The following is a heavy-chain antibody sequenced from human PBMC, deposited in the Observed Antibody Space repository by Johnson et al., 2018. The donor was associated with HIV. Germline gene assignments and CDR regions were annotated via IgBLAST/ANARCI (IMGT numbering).Heavy chain of an antibody. D-gene: IGHD3-16*01. CDR2: ISGSGGST. V-gene: IGHV3-23*01. Sequence: QLLESGGGVVRPGGSLRLSCAASGFTFDDYGMSWVRQAPGKGLEWVSGISGSGGSTYYADSVKGRFTISRDNSKNTLYLQMNSLRAEDTAVYYCAKMGEQRGGIGDAFDIWGQGTMVTVSS. CDR3: AKMGEQRGGIGDAFDI. J-gene: IGHJ3*02. CDR1: GFTFDDYG.